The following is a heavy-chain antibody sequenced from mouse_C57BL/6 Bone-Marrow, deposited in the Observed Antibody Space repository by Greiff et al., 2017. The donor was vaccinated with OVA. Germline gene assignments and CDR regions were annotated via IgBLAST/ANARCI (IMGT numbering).Heavy chain of an antibody. J-gene: IGHJ2*01. V-gene: IGHV1-4*01. CDR3: ARWLLCLRRGYYFDY. CDR2: INPRSGYT. Sequence: QVQLQQSGAELARPGASVKMSCKASGYTFTSYTMHWVKQRPGQGLEWIGYINPRSGYTKYNQKFKAKATLTADKSSSAAYMQRSRLTAEDSAVYYCARWLLCLRRGYYFDYWGQGTTLTVSS. CDR1: GYTFTSYT. D-gene: IGHD2-1*01.